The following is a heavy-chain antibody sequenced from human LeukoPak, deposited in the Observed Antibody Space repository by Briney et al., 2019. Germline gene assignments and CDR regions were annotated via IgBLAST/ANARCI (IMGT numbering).Heavy chain of an antibody. Sequence: GGSLRLSCAASGFTFSSYSMNWVRQAPGKGLEWVSSISSSSSYIYYADSVKGRFTISRDNAKNSLYLQMNSLRAEDTAVYYCARDLPLGYCSSTSCLSPYYYYGMDVWGQGTTVTVSS. J-gene: IGHJ6*02. CDR1: GFTFSSYS. V-gene: IGHV3-21*01. D-gene: IGHD2-2*01. CDR2: ISSSSSYI. CDR3: ARDLPLGYCSSTSCLSPYYYYGMDV.